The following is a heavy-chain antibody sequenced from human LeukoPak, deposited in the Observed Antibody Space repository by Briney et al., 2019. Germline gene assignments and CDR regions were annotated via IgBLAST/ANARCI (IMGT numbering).Heavy chain of an antibody. CDR2: INPSGGST. CDR3: ARDRAPVLRFLEWSHVDAFDI. D-gene: IGHD3-3*01. Sequence: VSVKVSCKASGYTFTSYYMHWVRQAPGQGLEWMGIINPSGGSTSYAQKFQGRVTMTRDTSTSTVYMELSSLRSEDTAVYYCARDRAPVLRFLEWSHVDAFDIWGQGTMVTVSS. CDR1: GYTFTSYY. J-gene: IGHJ3*02. V-gene: IGHV1-46*01.